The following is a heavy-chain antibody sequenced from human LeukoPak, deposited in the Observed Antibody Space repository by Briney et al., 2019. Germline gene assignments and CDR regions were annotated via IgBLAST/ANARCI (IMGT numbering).Heavy chain of an antibody. CDR1: GGSISPYY. Sequence: PSETLSLTCTVSGGSISPYYWSWIRQPPGKGLEWIGYIYYSGSTNYNPSLKSRVTISVDTSKNQFSLKLSSVTAADTAVYYCARGLRLLNYWGQGTLVTVSS. V-gene: IGHV4-59*01. CDR2: IYYSGST. J-gene: IGHJ4*02. CDR3: ARGLRLLNY.